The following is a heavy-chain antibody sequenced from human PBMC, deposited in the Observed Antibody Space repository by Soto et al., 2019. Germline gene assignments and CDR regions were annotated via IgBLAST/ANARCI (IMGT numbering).Heavy chain of an antibody. V-gene: IGHV3-33*01. Sequence: GGSLRLACAASGFTFSSYGMHWVRQAPGKGLEWVAVIWYDGSNKYYADSVEGRFTISRDNSKNTLYLQMNSLRAEDTAVSYCARDSSPLGSSYYSYGMDAWGKGPTVTAP. J-gene: IGHJ6*04. D-gene: IGHD6-13*01. CDR1: GFTFSSYG. CDR2: IWYDGSNK. CDR3: ARDSSPLGSSYYSYGMDA.